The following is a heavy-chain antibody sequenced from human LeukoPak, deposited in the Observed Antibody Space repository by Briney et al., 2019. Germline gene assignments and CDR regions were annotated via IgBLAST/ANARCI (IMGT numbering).Heavy chain of an antibody. J-gene: IGHJ6*02. CDR3: AKGIAVAGTWYYYGMDV. CDR2: ISYDGSKK. CDR1: GITFSSYG. V-gene: IGHV3-30*18. D-gene: IGHD6-19*01. Sequence: PGRSLRLSCAASGITFSSYGRHGVRQAPGKGLEGVAVISYDGSKKYYADSVKGRFTISRDDSKNTLYLQMNSLRAEDTAVYYCAKGIAVAGTWYYYGMDVWGQGPTVTVSS.